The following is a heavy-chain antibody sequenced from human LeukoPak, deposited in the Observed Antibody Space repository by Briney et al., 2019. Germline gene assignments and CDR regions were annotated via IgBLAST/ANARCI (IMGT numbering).Heavy chain of an antibody. J-gene: IGHJ4*02. Sequence: PGGSVRLSCAASGFIFSSYGMSGVRQARAKGLEGVSAISCTGASTYSAESVKGRFNISRDNSKSTLYLQMNSLTAEDTAVYYCARRAGAYSHPYDYWGQGTLVTVSS. V-gene: IGHV3-23*01. CDR2: ISCTGAST. D-gene: IGHD4/OR15-4a*01. CDR3: ARRAGAYSHPYDY. CDR1: GFIFSSYG.